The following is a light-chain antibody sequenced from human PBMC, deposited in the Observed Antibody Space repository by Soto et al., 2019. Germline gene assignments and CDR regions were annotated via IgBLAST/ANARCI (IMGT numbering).Light chain of an antibody. CDR1: SSNLGADYY. V-gene: IGLV1-40*01. CDR2: DNT. CDR3: QSYDSSLRGSVV. J-gene: IGLJ2*01. Sequence: QSVLTQPPSVSGAPGQRVTISCTGSSSNLGADYYVHWYQKLPGTAPKLLIYDNTNRPSEVPDRFSGSKSGASAFLAITGLRAEDEADYYCQSYDSSLRGSVVFGGGTQLTVL.